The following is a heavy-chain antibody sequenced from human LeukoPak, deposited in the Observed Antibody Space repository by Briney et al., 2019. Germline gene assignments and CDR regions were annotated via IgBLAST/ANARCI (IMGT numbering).Heavy chain of an antibody. V-gene: IGHV3-7*03. CDR3: ARGGGLDV. CDR1: GFTFISYW. D-gene: IGHD3-16*01. J-gene: IGHJ6*02. CDR2: INHNGNVN. Sequence: GGSLQLSCAASGFTFISYWMNWARQAPGKGLEWVASINHNGNVNYYVDSVKGRFTISRDNAKNSLYLQMSNLRAEDTAVYFCARGGGLDVWGQGATVTVSS.